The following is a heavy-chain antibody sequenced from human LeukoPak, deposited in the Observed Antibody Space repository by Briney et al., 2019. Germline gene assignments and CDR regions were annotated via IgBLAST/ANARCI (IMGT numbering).Heavy chain of an antibody. V-gene: IGHV3-53*04. J-gene: IGHJ4*02. CDR3: ARDLNV. CDR1: GFAVSGNY. Sequence: PGGSLRLSCAASGFAVSGNYISWVRQAPGKGLEWVSLMSSGGDINYVDSVKGRFTISRHNSKNTLDLQMDSLRAEDTAVYYCARDLNVWGQGTLVTVSS. D-gene: IGHD3-9*01. CDR2: MSSGGDI.